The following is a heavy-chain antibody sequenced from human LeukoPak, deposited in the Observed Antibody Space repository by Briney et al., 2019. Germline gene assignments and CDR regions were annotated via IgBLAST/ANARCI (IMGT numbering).Heavy chain of an antibody. D-gene: IGHD6-6*01. CDR1: GGTFSSYA. CDR2: IIPIFGIA. CDR3: ARSIAARTYYFVY. Sequence: ASVKVSCKASGGTFSSYAISWVRQAPGQGLEWMGRIIPIFGIANYAQKFQGRVTITADKSTSTAYMELSSLRSEDTAVYYCARSIAARTYYFVYWGQGTLVTVSS. J-gene: IGHJ4*02. V-gene: IGHV1-69*04.